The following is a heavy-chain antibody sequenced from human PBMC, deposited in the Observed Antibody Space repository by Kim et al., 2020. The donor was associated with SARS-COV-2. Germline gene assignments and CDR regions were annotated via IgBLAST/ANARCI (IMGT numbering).Heavy chain of an antibody. CDR3: ARHFRGTSIRFLGLFQLVN. CDR2: VYYTDNT. V-gene: IGHV4-39*01. CDR1: GGSISIGGYY. D-gene: IGHD3-3*01. Sequence: SETLSLTCIVSGGSISIGGYYWGLIRQPAVKGLGWMESVYYTDNTYYNPSLKSRVTISVDTSKNQFSLKLSSVTAADTAVYSCARHFRGTSIRFLGLFQLVNWGQGILVTVSS. J-gene: IGHJ4*02.